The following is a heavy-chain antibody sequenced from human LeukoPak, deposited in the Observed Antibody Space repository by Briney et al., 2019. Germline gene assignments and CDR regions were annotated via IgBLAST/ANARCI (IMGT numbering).Heavy chain of an antibody. CDR3: ARLWDSSSSLDY. D-gene: IGHD6-6*01. J-gene: IGHJ4*02. V-gene: IGHV4-4*02. CDR1: GGSISSTNW. Sequence: SETLSLTCGVSGGSISSTNWWSWVRQPPGQGLEWIGEISLTGETNYNPSLNGRVTMSLDESRNQLSLDLTSVTAADTAVYYCARLWDSSSSLDYWGQGTLVTVSS. CDR2: ISLTGET.